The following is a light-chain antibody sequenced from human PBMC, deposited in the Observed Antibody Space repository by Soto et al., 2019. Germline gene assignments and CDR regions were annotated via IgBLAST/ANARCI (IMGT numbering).Light chain of an antibody. CDR1: SSDIGAYNY. CDR2: EVS. Sequence: QSALTQPPSASGSPGQSVTISCTGTSSDIGAYNYVSWYQQHPGKAPKLMIYEVSKRPSGVPDRFSGSKSGNTASLTVSGLQAEDEADYYCSSYTGSDTFVFGGGTKLTVL. CDR3: SSYTGSDTFV. V-gene: IGLV2-8*01. J-gene: IGLJ3*02.